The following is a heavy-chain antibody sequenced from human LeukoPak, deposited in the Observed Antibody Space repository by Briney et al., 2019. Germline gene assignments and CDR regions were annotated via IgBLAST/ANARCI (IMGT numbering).Heavy chain of an antibody. CDR2: ISGDVDNT. V-gene: IGHV3-23*01. J-gene: IGHJ4*02. Sequence: GGSLRLSCATSGFNFRTYAMSWVRQAPGKGLEWVSVISGDVDNTYYGDSMKGRFTISRDTSKNILYVQMNSLRAEDTATYYCAKHSHSWYIGYFEYWGQGTLVTVSS. CDR1: GFNFRTYA. CDR3: AKHSHSWYIGYFEY. D-gene: IGHD1-1*01.